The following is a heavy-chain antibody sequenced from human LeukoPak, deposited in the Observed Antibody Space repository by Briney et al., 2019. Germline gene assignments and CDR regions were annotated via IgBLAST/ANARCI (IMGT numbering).Heavy chain of an antibody. CDR1: GGSISNYH. V-gene: IGHV4-59*08. Sequence: SETLSLTCTVSGGSISNYHWSWIRQPPGKGLEWIGYIYYSGSTNYNPSLKSRVTISVDTSKNQFSLKLSSVTAADTAVYYCARQRGDYYDSSGYYYWFDPWGQGTLVTVSS. D-gene: IGHD3-22*01. CDR2: IYYSGST. J-gene: IGHJ5*02. CDR3: ARQRGDYYDSSGYYYWFDP.